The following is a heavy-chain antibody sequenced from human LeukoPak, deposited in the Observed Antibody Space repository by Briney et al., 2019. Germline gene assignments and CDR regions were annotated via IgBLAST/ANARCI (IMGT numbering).Heavy chain of an antibody. CDR2: ISYDGSNK. CDR3: AKDNEGGFFDY. V-gene: IGHV3-30*04. Sequence: PGGSLRLSCAASGFTFSSYAMHWVRQAPGKGLEWVAVISYDGSNKYYADSVKGRFTISRDNSKNTLYLQMNSLRAEDTAVYYCAKDNEGGFFDYWGQGTLVTVSS. D-gene: IGHD5-12*01. CDR1: GFTFSSYA. J-gene: IGHJ4*02.